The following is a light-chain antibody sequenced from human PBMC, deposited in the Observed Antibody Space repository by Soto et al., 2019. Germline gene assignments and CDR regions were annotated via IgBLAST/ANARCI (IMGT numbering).Light chain of an antibody. J-gene: IGLJ2*01. CDR1: STDVGGYNY. V-gene: IGLV2-14*01. Sequence: QSALTQPDSVSGSPGQSITISCTGTSTDVGGYNYVSWYQQHPGKAPKLMIYDVSNRPSGVSNRFSGSKSGNTASLTISGLKAEDEADYYCSSYTSSSFVVFGGGTKLTV. CDR2: DVS. CDR3: SSYTSSSFVV.